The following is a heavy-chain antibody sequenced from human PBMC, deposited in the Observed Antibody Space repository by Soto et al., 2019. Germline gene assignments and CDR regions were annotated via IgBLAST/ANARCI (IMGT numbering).Heavy chain of an antibody. CDR3: ARVRCSSTSCYKGYFDY. J-gene: IGHJ4*02. CDR1: GGTFSSYA. CDR2: IIPIFGTA. V-gene: IGHV1-69*13. Sequence: ASVKVSCKASGGTFSSYAISWVRQAPGQGLEWMGGIIPIFGTANYAQKFQGRVTITADESTSTAYMERSSLRAEDTAVYYCARVRCSSTSCYKGYFDYWGQGTLVTVSS. D-gene: IGHD2-2*02.